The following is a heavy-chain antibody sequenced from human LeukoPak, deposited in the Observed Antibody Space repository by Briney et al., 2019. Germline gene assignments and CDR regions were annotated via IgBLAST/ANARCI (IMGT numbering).Heavy chain of an antibody. J-gene: IGHJ5*02. CDR3: ARDNSVGDIAWWFDP. Sequence: ASVKVSCKASGYSFTSYYMHWVRQAPGQGLEWMGLINPSGSSTTYAQKFQGRVTLTRDRSTTTDYMELRSLKSEDTAVYYCARDNSVGDIAWWFDPWGQGTPVTVSS. V-gene: IGHV1-46*01. CDR1: GYSFTSYY. D-gene: IGHD1-26*01. CDR2: INPSGSST.